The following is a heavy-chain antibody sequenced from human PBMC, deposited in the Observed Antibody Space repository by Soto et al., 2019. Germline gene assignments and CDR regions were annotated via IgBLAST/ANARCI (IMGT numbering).Heavy chain of an antibody. D-gene: IGHD6-19*01. CDR1: GFTFSTDS. V-gene: IGHV3-48*02. CDR3: ASFCGSGFDY. Sequence: EVQLVESGGGLVQPGGSLRLSCVASGFTFSTDSMNWVRQAPGKGLEWVAHISTSGATRYYADSVKGRFTISRDNAKTSLYLQMYSLRNEDTAVYYCASFCGSGFDYWGQGTLVTVSS. J-gene: IGHJ4*02. CDR2: ISTSGATR.